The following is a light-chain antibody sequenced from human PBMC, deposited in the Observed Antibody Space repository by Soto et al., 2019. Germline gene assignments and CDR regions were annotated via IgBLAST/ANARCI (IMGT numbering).Light chain of an antibody. CDR2: KAS. J-gene: IGKJ1*01. V-gene: IGKV1-5*03. Sequence: DIQMTQSPSTLSASVGDSVTITCRASQSISSWLAWYQQKPGKAPKVLIYKASNLESGVPSRFSGSGSGTEFTLTISSLQPDDFATYYCQQYNSHSTFGQGTKVEIK. CDR3: QQYNSHST. CDR1: QSISSW.